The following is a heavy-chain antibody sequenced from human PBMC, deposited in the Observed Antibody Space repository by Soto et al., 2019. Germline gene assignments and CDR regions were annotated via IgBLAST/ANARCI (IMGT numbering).Heavy chain of an antibody. CDR2: VSHDGRNT. V-gene: IGHV3-30*18. Sequence: PGGLLRLSCAASGFTXSEYAMHWVRQAPGKGLEWVAVVSHDGRNTHYADSVKGRFTISRDSSKNTVSLEMTSLRAEDTAVYYCAKGGRQWLVTSDFNYWGQGALVTVSS. J-gene: IGHJ4*02. CDR3: AKGGRQWLVTSDFNY. CDR1: GFTXSEYA. D-gene: IGHD6-19*01.